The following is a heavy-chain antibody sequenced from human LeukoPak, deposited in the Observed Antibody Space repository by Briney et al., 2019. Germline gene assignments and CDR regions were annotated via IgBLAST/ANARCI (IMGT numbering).Heavy chain of an antibody. CDR2: ISAKKGNT. D-gene: IGHD3-16*01. CDR3: ARVGDHYYHMDV. Sequence: ASVKVSCKASGYTFTSYGISWVRQAPGQGLEWMGWISAKKGNTDYAQKLQGRVTMTTDTSTSTAYMELRSLRSDDTAVYYCARVGDHYYHMDVWGKGTTVTVSS. J-gene: IGHJ6*03. V-gene: IGHV1-18*01. CDR1: GYTFTSYG.